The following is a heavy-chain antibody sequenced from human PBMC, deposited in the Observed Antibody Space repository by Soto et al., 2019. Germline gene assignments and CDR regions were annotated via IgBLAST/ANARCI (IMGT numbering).Heavy chain of an antibody. CDR3: GRCTSTSCHLGSDY. CDR2: ISYDGSNK. CDR1: GFTFSSYA. Sequence: GGSLRLSCAASGFTFSSYAMNWVRQAPGKGLEWVALISYDGSNKYYADSVRGRFTTSRDSSTNTLFLQMNSLRAADTAVYYCGRCTSTSCHLGSDYWGQGTLVTVSS. V-gene: IGHV3-30-3*01. J-gene: IGHJ4*02. D-gene: IGHD2-2*01.